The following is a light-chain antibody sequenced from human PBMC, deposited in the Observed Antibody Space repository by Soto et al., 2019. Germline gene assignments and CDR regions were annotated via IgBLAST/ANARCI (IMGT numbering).Light chain of an antibody. CDR1: SSDVGGYNY. CDR3: SSYTSSSTLI. Sequence: QSVLTQPASVSGSPGQSITISCSGTSSDVGGYNYVSWYQQHPGKAPKLMMYEVSNRPSGVSNRFSGSKSDNTASLTISGLQAEDEADYYCSSYTSSSTLIFGGGTQLTVL. CDR2: EVS. J-gene: IGLJ2*01. V-gene: IGLV2-14*01.